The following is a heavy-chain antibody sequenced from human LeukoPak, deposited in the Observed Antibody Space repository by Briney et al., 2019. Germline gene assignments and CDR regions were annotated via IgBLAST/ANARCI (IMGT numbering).Heavy chain of an antibody. D-gene: IGHD1-26*01. CDR3: AREKIPGATNTHYAFDY. J-gene: IGHJ4*02. CDR2: ISAYNGNT. V-gene: IGHV1-18*01. Sequence: ASVKVSCKASGYTFTSSGISWVRQAPGQGLEWMGWISAYNGNTNYAQKLQGRVTMTTDTATSTAYMELRSLRSDDTAVYYCAREKIPGATNTHYAFDYWGQGTLVTVSS. CDR1: GYTFTSSG.